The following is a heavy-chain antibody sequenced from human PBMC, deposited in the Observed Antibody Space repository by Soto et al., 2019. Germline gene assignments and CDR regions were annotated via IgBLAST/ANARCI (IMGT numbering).Heavy chain of an antibody. CDR1: GFTFDDYA. J-gene: IGHJ6*03. D-gene: IGHD2-2*01. CDR2: ISWNSGSI. Sequence: GGSLRLSCAASGFTFDDYAMHWVRQAPGKGLEWVSGISWNSGSIGYADSVKGRFTISRDNAKNSLYLQMNSLRAEDTALYYCAKGGAVPAATPYYYYYYMDVWGKGTTVTVSS. V-gene: IGHV3-9*01. CDR3: AKGGAVPAATPYYYYYYMDV.